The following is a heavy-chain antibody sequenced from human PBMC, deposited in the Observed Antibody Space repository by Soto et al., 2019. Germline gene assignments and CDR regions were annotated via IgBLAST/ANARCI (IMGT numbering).Heavy chain of an antibody. D-gene: IGHD4-17*01. Sequence: GGSLRLSCAASGFTFSSYAMSWVRQAPGKGLEWVSAISGSGGSTYYADSVKGRFTISRDNSKNTLYLQMNSLRAEDTAVYYCAKGLNGDYDYYYYGMDVWGQGTTVTVSS. J-gene: IGHJ6*02. CDR3: AKGLNGDYDYYYYGMDV. CDR2: ISGSGGST. CDR1: GFTFSSYA. V-gene: IGHV3-23*01.